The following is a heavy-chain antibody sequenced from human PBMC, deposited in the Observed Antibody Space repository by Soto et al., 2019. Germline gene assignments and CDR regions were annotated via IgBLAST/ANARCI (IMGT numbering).Heavy chain of an antibody. CDR1: GYTFTGYY. CDR3: ARGPRGSSWYFDY. D-gene: IGHD6-13*01. Sequence: ASVKVSCKASGYTFTGYYMHWVRQAPGQGLEWMGWINPNSGGTNYAQKFQGWVTMTRDTSISTAYMELSRLRSDDTAVYYCARGPRGSSWYFDYWGQGTLVTVSS. V-gene: IGHV1-2*04. J-gene: IGHJ4*02. CDR2: INPNSGGT.